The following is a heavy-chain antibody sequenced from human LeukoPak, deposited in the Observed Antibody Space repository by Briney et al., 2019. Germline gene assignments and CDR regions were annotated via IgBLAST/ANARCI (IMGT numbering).Heavy chain of an antibody. CDR2: VTPILGTT. J-gene: IGHJ4*02. D-gene: IGHD1-26*01. V-gene: IGHV1-69*05. CDR3: ARDDASATMGFDS. CDR1: GGTFSSSA. Sequence: ASVKVSCKASGGTFSSSAISWVRRAPGQGLEWMGGVTPILGTTNYAQMFQDRVSITTDESTSTAYMELRSLRYVDTAVYYCARDDASATMGFDSWGQGTLVTVSS.